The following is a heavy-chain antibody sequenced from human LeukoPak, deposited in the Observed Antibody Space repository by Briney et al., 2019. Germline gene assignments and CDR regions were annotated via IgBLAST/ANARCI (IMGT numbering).Heavy chain of an antibody. V-gene: IGHV3-23*01. J-gene: IGHJ4*02. CDR1: GFTFSSYA. CDR2: ISGSGGST. Sequence: GGSLRLSCAASGFTFSSYAMSWVRQAPGKGLEWVSAISGSGGSTYYADSVEGRFTISRDNSKNTLYLQMNSLRAEDTAVYYCAKQPLTYCSSTTCYVDYWGQGTLVTVSS. D-gene: IGHD2-2*01. CDR3: AKQPLTYCSSTTCYVDY.